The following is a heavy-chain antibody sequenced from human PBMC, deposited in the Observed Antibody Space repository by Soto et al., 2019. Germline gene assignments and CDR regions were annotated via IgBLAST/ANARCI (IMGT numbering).Heavy chain of an antibody. Sequence: EVQLVESGGGLVKPGGSLRLSWGASGFSFNNAWLNWVRQAPGKGLEWVGRIKSKSDGELAEYAAPVKDRFTISRDDSKNTVFLQMNSLKTEDTAVYYCALITSDYWGQGTLVTVSS. J-gene: IGHJ4*02. CDR2: IKSKSDGELA. CDR1: GFSFNNAW. V-gene: IGHV3-15*07. CDR3: ALITSDY.